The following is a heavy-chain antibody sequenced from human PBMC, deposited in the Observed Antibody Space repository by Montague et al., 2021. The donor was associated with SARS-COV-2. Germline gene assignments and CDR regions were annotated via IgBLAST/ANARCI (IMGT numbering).Heavy chain of an antibody. CDR1: GGSISSSNYY. D-gene: IGHD3-3*01. V-gene: IGHV4-39*01. Sequence: SETLSLTCTVSGGSISSSNYYWGWIRQPPGKGLEWIGSIYYSGSTYYTPSLKSRVTISVDTSKNQFSLRLSSVTAADTAVYYCARHSGRDTIIVVVIIFDAFDIWGQGTMVTVSS. CDR3: ARHSGRDTIIVVVIIFDAFDI. CDR2: IYYSGST. J-gene: IGHJ3*02.